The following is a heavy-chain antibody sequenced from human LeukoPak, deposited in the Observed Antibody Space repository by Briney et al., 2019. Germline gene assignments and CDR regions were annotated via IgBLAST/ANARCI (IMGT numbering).Heavy chain of an antibody. D-gene: IGHD3-3*01. CDR2: INSDGSST. J-gene: IGHJ4*02. CDR3: ARDPEWLLYRYLDY. Sequence: GRSLRLSCAASGFTFSSYWMHWVRQAPGKGLVWVSRINSDGSSTSYADSVKGRFTISRDNAKNTLYLQMNSLRAEDTAVYYCARDPEWLLYRYLDYWGQGTLVTVSS. V-gene: IGHV3-74*01. CDR1: GFTFSSYW.